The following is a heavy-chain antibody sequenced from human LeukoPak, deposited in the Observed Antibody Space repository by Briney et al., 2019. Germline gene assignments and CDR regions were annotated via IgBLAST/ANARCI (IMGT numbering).Heavy chain of an antibody. CDR3: ARSKDFWSGYYSNYFDY. D-gene: IGHD3-3*01. J-gene: IGHJ4*02. CDR1: GGSISNYY. CDR2: IYYSGST. Sequence: SETLSLTCTVSGGSISNYYWGWIRQPPGKGLEWIGSIYYSGSTYYNPSLKSRVTISVDTSKNQFSLKLSSVTAADTAVYYCARSKDFWSGYYSNYFDYWGQGTLVTVSS. V-gene: IGHV4-39*07.